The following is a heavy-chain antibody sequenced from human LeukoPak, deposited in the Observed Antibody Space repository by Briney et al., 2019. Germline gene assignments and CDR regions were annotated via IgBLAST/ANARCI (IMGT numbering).Heavy chain of an antibody. CDR2: IIPIFGTA. CDR1: GGTFSSYA. V-gene: IGHV1-69*13. Sequence: SVKVSCKASGGTFSSYAISWVRQAPGQGLEWMGGIIPIFGTANYAQKFQGRVTITADESTSTAYMELSSLRSEDTAVYCCARGGVVVAATNFDYWGQGTLVTVSS. J-gene: IGHJ4*02. D-gene: IGHD2-15*01. CDR3: ARGGVVVAATNFDY.